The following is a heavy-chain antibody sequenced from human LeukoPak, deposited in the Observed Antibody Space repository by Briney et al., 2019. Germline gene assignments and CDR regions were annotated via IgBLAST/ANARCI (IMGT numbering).Heavy chain of an antibody. CDR2: IYYSGST. Sequence: SETLSLTCTVSGGSISSGSYYWGWIRQPPGKGLEWIGSIYYSGSTYYNPSLKSRVTISVDTSKNQFSLKLSSVTAADTAVYYCARDRDDSAHAFDIWGQGTMVTVPS. J-gene: IGHJ3*02. CDR3: ARDRDDSAHAFDI. D-gene: IGHD3-22*01. V-gene: IGHV4-39*07. CDR1: GGSISSGSYY.